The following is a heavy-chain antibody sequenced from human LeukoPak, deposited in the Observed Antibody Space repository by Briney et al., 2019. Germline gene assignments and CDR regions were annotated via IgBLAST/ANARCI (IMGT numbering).Heavy chain of an antibody. D-gene: IGHD6-13*01. V-gene: IGHV3-21*01. J-gene: IGHJ4*02. CDR2: ISSSSSYI. CDR3: ARDHSSSWYPVDY. Sequence: GGSLRLSCAASGFTFSSYSMTWVRQAPGKGLEWVSSISSSSSYIYYADSVKGRFTISRDNAKNSLYLQMNSLRAEDTAVYYCARDHSSSWYPVDYWGQGTLVTVSS. CDR1: GFTFSSYS.